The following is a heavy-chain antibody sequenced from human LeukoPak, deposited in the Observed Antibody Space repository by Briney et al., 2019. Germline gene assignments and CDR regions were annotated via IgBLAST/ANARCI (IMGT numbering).Heavy chain of an antibody. CDR1: GFTFSSYW. CDR2: INSDGSST. J-gene: IGHJ3*02. Sequence: GGSLRPSCAASGFTFSSYWMHWVRQVPGKGLVWVSRINSDGSSTSYADSVKGRFTISRDNAKNTLYVQMNSLRAEDAAVYYCSTGSGHAFDIWGRGTMVTVSS. CDR3: STGSGHAFDI. V-gene: IGHV3-74*01. D-gene: IGHD3-10*01.